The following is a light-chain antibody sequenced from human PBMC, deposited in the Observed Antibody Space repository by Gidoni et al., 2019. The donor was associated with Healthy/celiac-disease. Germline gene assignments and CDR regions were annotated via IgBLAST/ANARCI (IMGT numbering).Light chain of an antibody. J-gene: IGLJ1*01. CDR1: SSNIGAGYD. Sequence: SVLTQPPSVSGAPRQSVTISCTGSSSNIGAGYDVHWYQQLPGTAPKLLIYGNSNRPSGVPDRFSGSKSGTSASLAITGLQAEDEADYYCQSYDSSLSVYYVFGTGTKVTVL. V-gene: IGLV1-40*01. CDR2: GNS. CDR3: QSYDSSLSVYYV.